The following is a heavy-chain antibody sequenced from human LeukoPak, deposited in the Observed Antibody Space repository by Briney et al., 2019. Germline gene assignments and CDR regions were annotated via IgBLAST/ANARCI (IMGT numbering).Heavy chain of an antibody. CDR2: VSSNGAKT. D-gene: IGHD6-13*01. Sequence: GGSLRLSCAASGFTFSSYAITWVRQAPGKGLEWVSAVSSNGAKTYYADSVKGRFTISRDNYKNTLYLQMNSLRAEDTAVYYCAKECRYSSSLDYWGQGTLVTVSS. V-gene: IGHV3-23*01. CDR1: GFTFSSYA. CDR3: AKECRYSSSLDY. J-gene: IGHJ4*02.